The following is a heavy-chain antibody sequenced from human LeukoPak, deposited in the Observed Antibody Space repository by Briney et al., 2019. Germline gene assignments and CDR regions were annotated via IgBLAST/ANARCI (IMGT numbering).Heavy chain of an antibody. CDR2: ISGSGGST. CDR3: AKRGSAEQLAPRRGYMDV. Sequence: QTGGSLRLSCAASGFTFSSYAMSWVRQAPGKGLEWVSAISGSGGSTYYADSVKGRFTISRDNSKNTLYLQMNSLRAEDTAVYYCAKRGSAEQLAPRRGYMDVWGKGTTVTVSS. J-gene: IGHJ6*03. CDR1: GFTFSSYA. V-gene: IGHV3-23*01. D-gene: IGHD6-6*01.